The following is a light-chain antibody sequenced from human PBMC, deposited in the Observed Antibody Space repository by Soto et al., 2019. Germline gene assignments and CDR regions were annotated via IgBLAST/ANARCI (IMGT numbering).Light chain of an antibody. V-gene: IGKV1-39*01. J-gene: IGKJ1*01. CDR3: QQTYRMPPWT. CDR2: AIS. CDR1: QTINTY. Sequence: DIQMTQSPSSLSASVGDSVTISCRAGQTINTYLNWYQQKPGQAPKVLIFAISTLQPGVPSRFRGSGSGTEFSLTISSLQPEDAATYYCQQTYRMPPWTFGEGTKLQI.